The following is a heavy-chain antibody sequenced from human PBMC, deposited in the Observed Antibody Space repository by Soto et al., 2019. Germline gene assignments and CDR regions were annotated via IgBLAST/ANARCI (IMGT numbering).Heavy chain of an antibody. V-gene: IGHV4-39*01. CDR1: GGSISSSSYY. CDR2: IYYSGST. CDR3: ARGDYDFWSGYYFEH. Sequence: QLQLQESGPGLVKPSETLSLTCTVSGGSISSSSYYWGWIRQPPGKGLEWIGSIYYSGSTYYNLSLKSRVTISVDTSKNQFSLKLSSVTAADTAVYYCARGDYDFWSGYYFEHWGQGTLVTVSS. D-gene: IGHD3-3*01. J-gene: IGHJ4*02.